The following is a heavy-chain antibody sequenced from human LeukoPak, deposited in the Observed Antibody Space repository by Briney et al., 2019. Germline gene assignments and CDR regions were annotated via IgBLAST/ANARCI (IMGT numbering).Heavy chain of an antibody. CDR3: ARTAKDIVIVPASYYMDV. V-gene: IGHV3-21*01. CDR1: GFTFTSYG. J-gene: IGHJ6*03. Sequence: PGGSLRLSCAASGFTFTSYGMNWVRQPPGKGLEWVSSISSSGTSIDYADSVKGRFTVSRDSATNSLYLQMNSLRAEDTAVYYCARTAKDIVIVPASYYMDVWGKGTTVTVSS. CDR2: ISSSGTSI. D-gene: IGHD2-2*01.